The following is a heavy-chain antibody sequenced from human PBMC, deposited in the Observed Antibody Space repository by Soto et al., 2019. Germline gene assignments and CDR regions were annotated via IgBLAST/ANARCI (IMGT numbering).Heavy chain of an antibody. J-gene: IGHJ4*02. V-gene: IGHV4-59*01. CDR3: ARGLIVATMGFDY. CDR1: GGSIISYY. D-gene: IGHD5-12*01. Sequence: SETLSLTCTVSGGSIISYYWSWIRQPPGKGLEWIGYIYYSGSTNYNPSLKSRVTISVDTSKNQFSLKLSSVTAADTAVYYCARGLIVATMGFDYWGQGTLVTVS. CDR2: IYYSGST.